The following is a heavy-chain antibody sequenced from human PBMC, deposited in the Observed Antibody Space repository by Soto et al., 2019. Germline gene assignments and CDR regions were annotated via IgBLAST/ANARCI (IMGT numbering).Heavy chain of an antibody. D-gene: IGHD5-12*01. Sequence: GXSVKVSCNASVYSFTGHYIHWVRQAPEQGPEWMGEIGPESGATRYAQKFQGRVTMTRDMSITTVYMELNNLSPDDTAVYYCGRGRSGQIVVFYWGQGTPVTVSS. CDR1: VYSFTGHY. J-gene: IGHJ4*02. CDR2: IGPESGAT. CDR3: GRGRSGQIVVFY. V-gene: IGHV1-2*02.